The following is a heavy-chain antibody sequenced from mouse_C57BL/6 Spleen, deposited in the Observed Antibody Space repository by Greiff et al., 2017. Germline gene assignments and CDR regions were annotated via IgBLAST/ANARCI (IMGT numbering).Heavy chain of an antibody. D-gene: IGHD2-3*01. CDR1: GFTFSDYY. CDR3: ARKGDYDGYSDWYFDV. J-gene: IGHJ1*03. Sequence: EVKVVESEGGLVQPGSSMKLSCTASGFTFSDYYMAWVRQVPEKGLEWVANINYDGSSTYYLDSLKSRFIISRDNAKNILYLQMSSLKSEDTATYYCARKGDYDGYSDWYFDVWGTGTTVTVSS. CDR2: INYDGSST. V-gene: IGHV5-16*01.